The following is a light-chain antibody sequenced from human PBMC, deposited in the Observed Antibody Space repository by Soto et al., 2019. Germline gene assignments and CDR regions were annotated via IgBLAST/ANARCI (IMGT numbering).Light chain of an antibody. CDR3: MQTLQAPKT. Sequence: DIVMTQSPLSLPVTPGEPASISCRSSQSLLHSNGDTYLDWYLQKPGQSPQLLVYLGYNRASGGPDRFSGSGSGADFTLKISRVEAEDVGVYYCMQTLQAPKTFGPGTKVDIK. V-gene: IGKV2-28*01. CDR1: QSLLHSNGDTY. J-gene: IGKJ3*01. CDR2: LGY.